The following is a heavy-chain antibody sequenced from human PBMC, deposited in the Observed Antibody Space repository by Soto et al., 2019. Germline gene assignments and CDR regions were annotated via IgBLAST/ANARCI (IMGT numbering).Heavy chain of an antibody. CDR3: ARSGTYYGDYRDDAFDI. J-gene: IGHJ3*02. CDR1: GYTFTSYG. V-gene: IGHV1-18*01. Sequence: QVQLVQSGAEVKKPGASVKVSCKASGYTFTSYGISWVRQAPGQGLEWMGWISAYNGNTNYAQKLQGRVTMTTDTTTSTAYMELRSLRSDDTAVYYCARSGTYYGDYRDDAFDIWGQGTMVTVSS. D-gene: IGHD4-17*01. CDR2: ISAYNGNT.